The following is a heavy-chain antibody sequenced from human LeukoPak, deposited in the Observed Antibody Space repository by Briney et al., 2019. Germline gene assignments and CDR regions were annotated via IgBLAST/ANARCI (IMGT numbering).Heavy chain of an antibody. CDR3: ARGRSTVTIFDY. D-gene: IGHD4-17*01. J-gene: IGHJ4*02. CDR1: VYTFTRYY. Sequence: ASVKVSCKASVYTFTRYYMHWVRQAPRQGLEWMGIINPSGGSTSYAQKFRGRVTMTRDTSTSTGYMELSSLRPEDTAVYYCARGRSTVTIFDYWGQGTLVTVSS. CDR2: INPSGGST. V-gene: IGHV1-46*01.